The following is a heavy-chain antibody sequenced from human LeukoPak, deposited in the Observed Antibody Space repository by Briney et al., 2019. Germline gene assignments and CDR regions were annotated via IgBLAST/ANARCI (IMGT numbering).Heavy chain of an antibody. D-gene: IGHD6-13*01. V-gene: IGHV4-61*02. CDR1: GGSISSGSYY. J-gene: IGHJ5*02. Sequence: SQTLSLTCTVSGGSISSGSYYWSWIRQPAGKGLEWIGRIYTSGSTNYNPSPKSRVTISVDTSKNQFSLKLSSVTAADTAVYYCARDSRGIAADPWGQGTLVTVSS. CDR3: ARDSRGIAADP. CDR2: IYTSGST.